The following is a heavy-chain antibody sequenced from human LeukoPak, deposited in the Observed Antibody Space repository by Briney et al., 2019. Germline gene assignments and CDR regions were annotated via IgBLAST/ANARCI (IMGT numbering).Heavy chain of an antibody. Sequence: GGSLRLSCAASGFTFSSYSVNWVRQAPGKGLEWVSSISSSSSYIYYADSVKGRFTISRDNAKNSLYLQMNSLRAEDTAVYYCARDHWYSSNVRGGSDYWGQGTLVTVSS. J-gene: IGHJ4*02. CDR1: GFTFSSYS. V-gene: IGHV3-21*01. CDR2: ISSSSSYI. D-gene: IGHD6-13*01. CDR3: ARDHWYSSNVRGGSDY.